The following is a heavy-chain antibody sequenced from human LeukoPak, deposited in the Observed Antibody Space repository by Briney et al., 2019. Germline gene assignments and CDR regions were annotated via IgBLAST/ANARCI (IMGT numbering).Heavy chain of an antibody. CDR2: INHSGST. CDR3: ARAWYQLLAYFDY. Sequence: SETLSLTCAVYGGSFSGCYWSWIRQPPGKGLEWIGEINHSGSTNYNPSLKSRVTISVDTSKNQFSLKLSSVTAADTAVYYCARAWYQLLAYFDYWGQGTLVTVSS. D-gene: IGHD2-2*01. J-gene: IGHJ4*02. V-gene: IGHV4-34*01. CDR1: GGSFSGCY.